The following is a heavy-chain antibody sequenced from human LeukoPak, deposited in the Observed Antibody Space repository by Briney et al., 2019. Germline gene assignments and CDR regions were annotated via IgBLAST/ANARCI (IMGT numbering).Heavy chain of an antibody. CDR2: ISYDGSNK. CDR1: GLTFSNYG. D-gene: IGHD4/OR15-4a*01. V-gene: IGHV3-30*18. Sequence: GGSLRLSCAASGLTFSNYGMHWVRQAPGKGLEWVAVISYDGSNKYYADSVKGRLTISRDNSKNTLYLQMNSLGAEDTAVYYCAKVGASVSFDYWGQGTLVTVSS. J-gene: IGHJ4*02. CDR3: AKVGASVSFDY.